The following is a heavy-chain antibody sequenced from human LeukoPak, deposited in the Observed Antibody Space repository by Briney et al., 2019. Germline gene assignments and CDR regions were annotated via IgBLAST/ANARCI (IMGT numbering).Heavy chain of an antibody. CDR2: INPSGGST. Sequence: GASVKVSCKASGYTLTNYDMHWVRQAPGQGLEWMGIINPSGGSTSYAQRFQGRVTMTRDTSTSTVYMELSSLRSEDTAVYYCARGVGQTYNYDGSDLYWGQGTLVTVSS. V-gene: IGHV1-46*01. D-gene: IGHD3-22*01. CDR1: GYTLTNYD. CDR3: ARGVGQTYNYDGSDLY. J-gene: IGHJ4*02.